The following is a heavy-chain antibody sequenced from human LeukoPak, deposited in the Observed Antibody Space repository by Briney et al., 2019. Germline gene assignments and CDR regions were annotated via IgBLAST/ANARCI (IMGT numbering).Heavy chain of an antibody. CDR3: ARIGAATYAFDI. J-gene: IGHJ3*02. V-gene: IGHV3-74*01. Sequence: GGSLRLSCAASGFTFSNYWMHWVRQAPGKGLVWVSRIKSDGSSTSYADSVKGRFTISRDNAKNTLYLQMNSLRAEDTAVYYCARIGAATYAFDIWGHGTMVTVSS. CDR2: IKSDGSST. CDR1: GFTFSNYW. D-gene: IGHD1-26*01.